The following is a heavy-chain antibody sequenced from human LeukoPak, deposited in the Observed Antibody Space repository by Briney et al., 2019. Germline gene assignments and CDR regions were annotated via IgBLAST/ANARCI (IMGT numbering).Heavy chain of an antibody. CDR1: GFTFSIYA. D-gene: IGHD2-15*01. J-gene: IGHJ3*02. CDR3: ARDRAGGSPRGAFDI. Sequence: GGSLRLSCAASGFTFSIYAMHWVRQAPGKGLEWVAVISYDGSNKYYADSVKGRFTISRDNSKNTLYLQMNSLRAEDTAVYYCARDRAGGSPRGAFDIWGQGTMVTVSS. CDR2: ISYDGSNK. V-gene: IGHV3-30-3*01.